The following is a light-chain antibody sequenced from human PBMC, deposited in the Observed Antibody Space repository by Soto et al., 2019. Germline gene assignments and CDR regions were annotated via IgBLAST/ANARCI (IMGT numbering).Light chain of an antibody. Sequence: DIQMTQSPSSLSASVGDRVTITCRASQSIGNYLNWYQQKPGKAPKLLIYAASSMQSGVPSRFSGRGSETDFTLTISSLQPDDSATYYCQQSFSPLWTFGQGTKVEV. CDR2: AAS. CDR3: QQSFSPLWT. V-gene: IGKV1-39*01. J-gene: IGKJ1*01. CDR1: QSIGNY.